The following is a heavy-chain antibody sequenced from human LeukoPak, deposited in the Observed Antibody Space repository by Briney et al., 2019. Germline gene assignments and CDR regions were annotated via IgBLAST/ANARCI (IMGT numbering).Heavy chain of an antibody. D-gene: IGHD3-22*01. V-gene: IGHV3-30*18. CDR2: ISYDGSNK. Sequence: GGSLRLSCAASGFTFSSYGMHWVRQAPGKGLEWVAVISYDGSNKYYADSVKGRFTISRDNSKNTLYLQMNSLRAEDTAVYYCAKDRAMIVVPRKNIDYWGQGTLVTVSS. J-gene: IGHJ4*02. CDR3: AKDRAMIVVPRKNIDY. CDR1: GFTFSSYG.